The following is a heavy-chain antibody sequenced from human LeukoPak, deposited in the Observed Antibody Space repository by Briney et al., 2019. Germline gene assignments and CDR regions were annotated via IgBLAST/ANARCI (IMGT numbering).Heavy chain of an antibody. J-gene: IGHJ6*03. CDR2: INSDGSST. CDR1: GFTFSSYW. V-gene: IGHV3-74*01. Sequence: GGSLRLSCAASGFTFSSYWMHWVRQAPGKGLVWVSRINSDGSSTSYADSVKGRFTISRDNAKNTLYLQMNSLRAEDTAVYYCARDKMATIFSYYYYYMDVWGKGTTVTVSS. D-gene: IGHD5-24*01. CDR3: ARDKMATIFSYYYYYMDV.